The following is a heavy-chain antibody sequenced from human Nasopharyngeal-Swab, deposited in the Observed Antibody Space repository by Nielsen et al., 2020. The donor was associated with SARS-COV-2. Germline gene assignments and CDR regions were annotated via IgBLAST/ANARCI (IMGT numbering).Heavy chain of an antibody. CDR2: IKQDGSVK. D-gene: IGHD2-21*01. V-gene: IGHV3-7*01. CDR1: GFTFDTYW. CDR3: AGGNSNDY. J-gene: IGHJ4*02. Sequence: GESLKISCAASGFTFDTYWMAWVRQAPGKGLEWVANIKQDGSVKYYVDSVKGRFTISRDNAKNSLYLQMNSLRAEDTAVYYCAGGNSNDYWGQGILVTVSS.